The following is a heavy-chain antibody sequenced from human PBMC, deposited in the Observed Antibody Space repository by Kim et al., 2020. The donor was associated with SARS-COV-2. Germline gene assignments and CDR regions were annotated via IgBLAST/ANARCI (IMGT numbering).Heavy chain of an antibody. Sequence: GGSLRLSCAASGFTFSGYEMSWVRQAPGKGLEWVSYISSSGSTIYHAASVKGRFTISRDNAKNSLYLQMNSVRAEDTAVYYCARACSGGTCYDAFDIWGQGTVVTVSS. CDR1: GFTFSGYE. CDR2: ISSSGSTI. V-gene: IGHV3-48*03. J-gene: IGHJ3*02. D-gene: IGHD2-15*01. CDR3: ARACSGGTCYDAFDI.